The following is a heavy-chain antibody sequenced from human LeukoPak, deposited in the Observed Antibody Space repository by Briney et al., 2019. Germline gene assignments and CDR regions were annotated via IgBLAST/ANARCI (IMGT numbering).Heavy chain of an antibody. D-gene: IGHD1-26*01. V-gene: IGHV3-7*01. CDR3: ARGGRSRFAS. Sequence: GGSLRLSCAASGFTFSSYWMSWVRQAPGKGLEWVANIKQDGSEKYYVDSVKGRFTISRDNAKNSLFLQMNSLRGEDTAMYYCARGGRSRFASWGQGTLVTVSS. J-gene: IGHJ4*02. CDR2: IKQDGSEK. CDR1: GFTFSSYW.